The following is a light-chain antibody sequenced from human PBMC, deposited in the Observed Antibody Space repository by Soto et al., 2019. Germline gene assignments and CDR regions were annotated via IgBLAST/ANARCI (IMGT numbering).Light chain of an antibody. CDR2: QVS. Sequence: QSSLTHPASLSGSPGQSITISCTGTSSDVGGYYYVSWYQHHPGKAPKLMIYQVSNRPSGVSNRFSGSKSGNTASLTISGLQAEDEADYYCSSYTSSNTFYVFGTGTKV. J-gene: IGLJ1*01. CDR1: SSDVGGYYY. V-gene: IGLV2-14*01. CDR3: SSYTSSNTFYV.